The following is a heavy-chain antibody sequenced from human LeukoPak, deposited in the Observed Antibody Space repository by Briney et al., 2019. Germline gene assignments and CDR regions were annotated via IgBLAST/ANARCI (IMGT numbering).Heavy chain of an antibody. D-gene: IGHD3-10*01. V-gene: IGHV4-4*09. J-gene: IGHJ4*02. CDR3: AREYYGSGSYYN. CDR2: INTKGET. Sequence: SETLSLTCTVSGVSMSAYQWSWVRQSPEKGLEWIGCINTKGETSYNPSLKSRVTTSVDTSKSQFSLRLTSVTAADTAVYYCAREYYGSGSYYNWGQGTLVTVSS. CDR1: GVSMSAYQ.